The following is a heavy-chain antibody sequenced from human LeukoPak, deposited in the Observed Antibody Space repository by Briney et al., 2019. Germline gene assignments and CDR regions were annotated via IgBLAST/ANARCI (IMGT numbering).Heavy chain of an antibody. V-gene: IGHV4-59*08. D-gene: IGHD3-3*01. CDR2: IYYSGST. CDR1: GGSISSYY. CDR3: ARRRGITIFGVVSYYFDY. J-gene: IGHJ4*02. Sequence: SETLSLTCTVSGGSISSYYWSWIRQPRGKGLEWIGYIYYSGSTNYNPSLKSRVTISVDTSKNQFSLKLSSVTAADTAVYYCARRRGITIFGVVSYYFDYWGQGTLVTVSS.